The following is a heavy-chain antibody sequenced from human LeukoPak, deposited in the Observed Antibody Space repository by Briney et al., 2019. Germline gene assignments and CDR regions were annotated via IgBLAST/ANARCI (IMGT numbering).Heavy chain of an antibody. J-gene: IGHJ4*02. Sequence: GGSLRLSCAASGFTFDDYGMSWVRHAPGKGLEWVSGINWNGGSTGYADSVKGRFNISRDNAKNSLYLQMNSLRAEDTALYYCAREGWELYFDYWGQGTLVTVSS. CDR3: AREGWELYFDY. CDR1: GFTFDDYG. CDR2: INWNGGST. V-gene: IGHV3-20*04. D-gene: IGHD1-26*01.